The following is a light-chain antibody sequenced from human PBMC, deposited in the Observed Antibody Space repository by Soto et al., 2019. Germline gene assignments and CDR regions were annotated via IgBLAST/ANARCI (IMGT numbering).Light chain of an antibody. CDR1: QRVISDH. V-gene: IGKV3-20*01. J-gene: IGKJ3*01. Sequence: EIVLTQSPGTLSLSPGERATLSCRASQRVISDHLAWYQQKPGQAPRLLIYGASNRATGIPDRFSGSGSGTDFTLTISRLEPEDFAVYYCQQYGSSPLFPFGPGTTVDIK. CDR2: GAS. CDR3: QQYGSSPLFP.